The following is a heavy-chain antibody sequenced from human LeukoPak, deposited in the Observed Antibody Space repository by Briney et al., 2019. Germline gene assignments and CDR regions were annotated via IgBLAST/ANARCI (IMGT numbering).Heavy chain of an antibody. CDR1: GFTVSGNY. D-gene: IGHD2-2*01. V-gene: IGHV3-53*01. CDR3: ARDLVVPAATAALYYYYGMDV. Sequence: GGSLRLSCAASGFTVSGNYMSWVRKAQGKGLEGVSVIHSGGSTYYADSVKGRFTICRDNSKNTLYLQMNSLRAEDTAVYYCARDLVVPAATAALYYYYGMDVWGKGTTVTVSS. J-gene: IGHJ6*04. CDR2: IHSGGST.